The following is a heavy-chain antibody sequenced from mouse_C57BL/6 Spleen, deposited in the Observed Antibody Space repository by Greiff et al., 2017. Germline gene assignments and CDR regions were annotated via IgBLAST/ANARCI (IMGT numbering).Heavy chain of an antibody. CDR2: IDPSDSYT. J-gene: IGHJ4*01. CDR1: GYTFTSYW. D-gene: IGHD2-3*01. Sequence: QVQLQQPGAELVMPGASVKLSCKASGYTFTSYWMHWVKQRPGQGLEWIGEIDPSDSYTNYNQKFQGKSTLTVDKSSSTAYMQLSSLTSEDSAVYYCARIGFDGYYAMDYWGQGTSVTVSS. V-gene: IGHV1-69*01. CDR3: ARIGFDGYYAMDY.